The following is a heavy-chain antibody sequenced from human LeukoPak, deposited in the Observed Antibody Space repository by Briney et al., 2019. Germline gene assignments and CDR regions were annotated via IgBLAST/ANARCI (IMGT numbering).Heavy chain of an antibody. V-gene: IGHV1-2*06. CDR3: ARSSSGWYPSHY. J-gene: IGHJ4*02. CDR2: INPNSGGT. CDR1: GYAFTGYY. Sequence: ASVKVSCKASGYAFTGYYMHWVRQAPGQGLEWMGRINPNSGGTNYAQKFQGRVTMTRDTSISTAYMELSRLRSDDTAMYYCARSSSGWYPSHYWGQGTLVTVSS. D-gene: IGHD6-19*01.